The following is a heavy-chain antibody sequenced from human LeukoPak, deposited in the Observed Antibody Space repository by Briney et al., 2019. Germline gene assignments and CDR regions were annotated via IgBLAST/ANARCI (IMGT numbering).Heavy chain of an antibody. CDR3: ARDRREVLLWFGETDYFDY. J-gene: IGHJ4*02. CDR2: INHSGST. D-gene: IGHD3-10*01. Sequence: SETLSLTCAVHGGSFSGYYWSWIRQPPGKGLEWIGEINHSGSTNYNPSLKSRVTISVDTSKNQFSLKLSSVTAADTAVYYCARDRREVLLWFGETDYFDYWGQGTLVTVSS. V-gene: IGHV4-34*01. CDR1: GGSFSGYY.